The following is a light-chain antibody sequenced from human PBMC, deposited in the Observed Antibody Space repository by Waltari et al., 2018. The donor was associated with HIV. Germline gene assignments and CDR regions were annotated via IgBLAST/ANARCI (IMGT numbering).Light chain of an antibody. J-gene: IGLJ3*02. CDR2: DVS. Sequence: QSALTQPASVSGSPGQSVTVSCSGSGKDLGAYDYVSWFQQHPDKAPQLIIFDVSKRSSGNSVRFSASKSGNTASLTISGLQPEDEADYFCCSYTSSDTWVFGGGTKVTVL. V-gene: IGLV2-14*03. CDR3: CSYTSSDTWV. CDR1: GKDLGAYDY.